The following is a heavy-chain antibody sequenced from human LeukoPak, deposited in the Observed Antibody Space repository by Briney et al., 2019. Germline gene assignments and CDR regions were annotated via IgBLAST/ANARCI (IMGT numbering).Heavy chain of an antibody. CDR1: GGSISSYY. D-gene: IGHD6-19*01. CDR3: ARAPRGSALYWYFDL. V-gene: IGHV4-59*12. Sequence: SETLSLTCTVSGGSISSYYWSWIRQPPGKGLEWIGYIYYSGSTNYNPSLKSRVTMSVDTSKNQFSLKLSSVTAADTAVYYCARAPRGSALYWYFDLWGRGTLVTVSS. CDR2: IYYSGST. J-gene: IGHJ2*01.